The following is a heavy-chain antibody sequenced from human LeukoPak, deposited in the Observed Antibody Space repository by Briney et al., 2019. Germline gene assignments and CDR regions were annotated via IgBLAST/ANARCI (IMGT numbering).Heavy chain of an antibody. CDR3: ASLRAADIVVVPAAAYYFDY. D-gene: IGHD2-2*01. CDR2: INHSGST. CDR1: GGSFSGYY. J-gene: IGHJ4*02. Sequence: SETLSLTCAVYGGSFSGYYWSWIRQPPGKGLEWIGEINHSGSTNYNPSLKSRVTISVDTSKNQFSLKLSSVTAADTAVYYCASLRAADIVVVPAAAYYFDYWGQGTLVTVSS. V-gene: IGHV4-34*01.